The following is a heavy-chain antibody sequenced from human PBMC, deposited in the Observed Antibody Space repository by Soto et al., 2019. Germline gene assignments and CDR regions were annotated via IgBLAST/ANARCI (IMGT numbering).Heavy chain of an antibody. CDR1: GFTFSSYA. Sequence: GGSLRLSCAASGFTFSSYAMSWVRQAPGKGLEWVSAISGSGGSTYCADSVKGRFTISRDNSKNTLYLQMNSLRAEDTAVYYCAKVERQVVPYYYYGMDVWGQGTTVTVSS. J-gene: IGHJ6*02. V-gene: IGHV3-23*01. CDR3: AKVERQVVPYYYYGMDV. CDR2: ISGSGGST.